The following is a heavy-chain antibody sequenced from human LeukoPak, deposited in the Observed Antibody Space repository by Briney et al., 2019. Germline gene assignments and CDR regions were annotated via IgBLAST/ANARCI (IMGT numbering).Heavy chain of an antibody. V-gene: IGHV1-8*01. CDR2: MNPNSGNT. Sequence: GASVKVSCKASGYTFSSYDINWVRQATGQGLEWKGWMNPNSGNTGYAQRFQGRVTMTRSTSISTAYMELSSLTSDDTAVYYCARSFVGTRKRNDYWGQGTLVTVSS. J-gene: IGHJ4*02. CDR3: ARSFVGTRKRNDY. D-gene: IGHD2-21*01. CDR1: GYTFSSYD.